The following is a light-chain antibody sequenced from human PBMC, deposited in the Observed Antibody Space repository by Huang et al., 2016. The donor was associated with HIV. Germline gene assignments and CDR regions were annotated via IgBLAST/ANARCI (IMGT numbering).Light chain of an antibody. CDR1: LSLSGF. CDR3: QQSYSIPYT. J-gene: IGKJ2*01. CDR2: VAS. V-gene: IGKV1-39*01. Sequence: DIQLTQSPSSLSASLGYRVTITCRATLSLSGFLNWYQQKPGKAPKLLMYVASSLQSGVPSRFSGGGSGTDFTLTITSLQPEDFATYYCQQSYSIPYTFGQGTKLEIK.